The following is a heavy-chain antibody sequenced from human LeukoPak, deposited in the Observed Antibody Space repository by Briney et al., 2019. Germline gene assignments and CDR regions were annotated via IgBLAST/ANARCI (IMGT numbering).Heavy chain of an antibody. CDR3: ARHAWSPLWFGGNWFDP. Sequence: PSETLSLTCTVSGGSISSSSYYWGWIRQPPGKGLEWIGSIYYSGSTYDNPSLKSRVTISVDRSKNRFSLKLSSGPAADTAVYYCARHAWSPLWFGGNWFDPWGQGTLVTVSS. J-gene: IGHJ5*02. CDR1: GGSISSSSYY. CDR2: IYYSGST. D-gene: IGHD3-10*01. V-gene: IGHV4-39*01.